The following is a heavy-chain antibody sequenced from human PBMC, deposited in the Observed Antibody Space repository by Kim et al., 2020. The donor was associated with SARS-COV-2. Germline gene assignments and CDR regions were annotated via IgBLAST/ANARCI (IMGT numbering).Heavy chain of an antibody. J-gene: IGHJ5*02. CDR2: TYYRSKWYN. V-gene: IGHV6-1*01. D-gene: IGHD6-19*01. Sequence: SQTLSLTCAISGDSVSSNSAAWNWIRQSPSRGLEWLGRTYYRSKWYNDYAVSVKSRITINPDTSKNQFSLQLNSVTPEDTAVYYCARDTTEYSSGWYALPGWFDPCGQGTLVTVSS. CDR3: ARDTTEYSSGWYALPGWFDP. CDR1: GDSVSSNSAA.